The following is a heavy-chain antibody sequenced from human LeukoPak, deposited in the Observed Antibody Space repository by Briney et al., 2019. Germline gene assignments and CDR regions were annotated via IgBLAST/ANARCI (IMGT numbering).Heavy chain of an antibody. J-gene: IGHJ5*02. V-gene: IGHV3-11*06. D-gene: IGHD5-12*01. Sequence: GGSLRLSCAASGFTFSGYYMSWIRQAPGKGLEWVSYISSSSSYTNYADSVKGRFTISRDNAKNSLYLQMNSLRAEDTAVYYCARQPSGYVIWFDPWGQGTLVTVSS. CDR2: ISSSSSYT. CDR1: GFTFSGYY. CDR3: ARQPSGYVIWFDP.